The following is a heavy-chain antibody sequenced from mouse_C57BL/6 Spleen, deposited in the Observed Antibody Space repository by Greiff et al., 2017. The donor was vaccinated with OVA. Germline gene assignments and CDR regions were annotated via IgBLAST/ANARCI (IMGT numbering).Heavy chain of an antibody. CDR2: ISYDGSN. CDR1: GYSITSGYY. V-gene: IGHV3-6*01. J-gene: IGHJ1*03. Sequence: EVQLVESGPGLVKPSQSLPLTCSVTGYSITSGYYWNWIRQFPGNKLEWMGYISYDGSNNYNPSLKNRISITRDTSKNQFFLKLNSVTTEDTATYYCARPDYWYFDVWGTGTTVTVSS. CDR3: ARPDYWYFDV.